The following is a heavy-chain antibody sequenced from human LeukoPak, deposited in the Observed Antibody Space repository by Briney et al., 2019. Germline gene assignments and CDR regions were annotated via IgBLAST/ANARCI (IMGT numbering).Heavy chain of an antibody. CDR3: AKDRSGSYYWSTVDY. D-gene: IGHD1-26*01. CDR1: GFTFDDYA. Sequence: PGGSLRLSCAASGFTFDDYAMHWVRQAPGKGLEWVSGISWNSGSIGYADSVKGRFTISRDNAKNSLYLQMNSLRAEDTALYYCAKDRSGSYYWSTVDYWGQGTLVTVSS. CDR2: ISWNSGSI. J-gene: IGHJ4*02. V-gene: IGHV3-9*01.